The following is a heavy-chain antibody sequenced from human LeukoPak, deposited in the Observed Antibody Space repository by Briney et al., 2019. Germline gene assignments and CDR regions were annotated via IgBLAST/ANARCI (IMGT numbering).Heavy chain of an antibody. V-gene: IGHV3-74*01. CDR2: INSDGSST. Sequence: GGSLRLSCAASGFAFITYWMHWVRQAPGEGMVWVSRINSDGSSTSYADSVKGRFTISRDNAKNTLYLQMNSLRAEDTAVYYCAVRGVITTDPSDYWGQGTLVTVSS. J-gene: IGHJ4*02. D-gene: IGHD3-10*01. CDR1: GFAFITYW. CDR3: AVRGVITTDPSDY.